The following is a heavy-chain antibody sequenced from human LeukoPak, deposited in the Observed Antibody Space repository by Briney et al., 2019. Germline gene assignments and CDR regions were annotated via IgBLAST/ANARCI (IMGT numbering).Heavy chain of an antibody. CDR3: AREPVGVGATTLDY. CDR1: GSTFTGYY. V-gene: IGHV1-2*02. CDR2: IIPNSGGT. J-gene: IGHJ4*02. D-gene: IGHD1-26*01. Sequence: ASVKVSCKASGSTFTGYYMHWVRQAPGQGLEWMGWIIPNSGGTNYAQKFQGRVTITRDTSISTAYMELSRLRSDDAAVYYCAREPVGVGATTLDYWGQGTLLTVSS.